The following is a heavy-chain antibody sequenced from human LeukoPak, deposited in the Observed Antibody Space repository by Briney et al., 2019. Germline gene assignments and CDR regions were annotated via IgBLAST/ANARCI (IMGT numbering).Heavy chain of an antibody. CDR1: GYTFTSYV. J-gene: IGHJ4*02. V-gene: IGHV1-18*04. CDR2: ISAYNGNT. D-gene: IGHD3-10*01. CDR3: ARVPREVRGSDFDY. Sequence: ASVKVSCKASGYTFTSYVISWVRQAPGQGLEWMGWISAYNGNTNYAQKLQGRVTMTTDTSTSTAYIELRSVRSDETAVYYCARVPREVRGSDFDYWGQGTLVTVSS.